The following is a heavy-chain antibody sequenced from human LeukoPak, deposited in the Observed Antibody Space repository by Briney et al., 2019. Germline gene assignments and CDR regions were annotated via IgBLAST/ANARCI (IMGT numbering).Heavy chain of an antibody. CDR3: ARVLADYGSGSYYRYFDY. J-gene: IGHJ4*02. D-gene: IGHD3-10*01. CDR2: INPNSGGT. Sequence: ASVKVSCKASGYTFTGYYMHWVRQAPGQGLEWMGRINPNSGGTNYAQKFQGRVTMTRDTSISTAYMELSRLRSDDTAVYYCARVLADYGSGSYYRYFDYWGQGTLVTVSS. V-gene: IGHV1-2*06. CDR1: GYTFTGYY.